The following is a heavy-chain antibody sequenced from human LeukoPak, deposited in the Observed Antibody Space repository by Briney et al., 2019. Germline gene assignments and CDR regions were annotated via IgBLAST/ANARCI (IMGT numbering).Heavy chain of an antibody. CDR3: YGSGSHSIDY. CDR2: ISHSGST. Sequence: SETLSLTCGVSGGSVSSSNWWSWVRQPPGKGLEWIGEISHSGSTNYNPSLKSRVTISVDKSENQFSLKMSSVTAADTAVYYCYGSGSHSIDYWGQGTLVTVSS. J-gene: IGHJ4*02. V-gene: IGHV4-4*02. D-gene: IGHD3-10*01. CDR1: GGSVSSSNW.